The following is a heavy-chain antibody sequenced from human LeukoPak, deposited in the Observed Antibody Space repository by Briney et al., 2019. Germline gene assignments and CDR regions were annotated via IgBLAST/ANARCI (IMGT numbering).Heavy chain of an antibody. V-gene: IGHV1-46*01. Sequence: GASVKVSCKASGYTFTSYYMHWVRQAPGQGLEWMGIINPGGGSTSYAQKFQGRVTMTRDTSTSTVYMELSSLRSEDTAVYYCARDLIAVAGSDAFDIWGQGTMVTVSS. CDR3: ARDLIAVAGSDAFDI. D-gene: IGHD6-19*01. CDR2: INPGGGST. J-gene: IGHJ3*02. CDR1: GYTFTSYY.